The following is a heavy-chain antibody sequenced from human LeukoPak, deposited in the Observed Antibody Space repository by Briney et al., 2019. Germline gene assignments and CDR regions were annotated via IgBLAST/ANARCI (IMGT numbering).Heavy chain of an antibody. V-gene: IGHV3-64*01. CDR1: GFTFSSYA. J-gene: IGHJ3*02. Sequence: PGGSLRLSCAASGFTFSSYAMHWVRQAPGKGLEYVSAISNNGDSTYYANSVKGRFTISRDNSKNTLYLQMGSLRTEDMAVYYCARAPVGSDSVDAFDIWGQGTMVTVSS. D-gene: IGHD2-21*01. CDR3: ARAPVGSDSVDAFDI. CDR2: ISNNGDST.